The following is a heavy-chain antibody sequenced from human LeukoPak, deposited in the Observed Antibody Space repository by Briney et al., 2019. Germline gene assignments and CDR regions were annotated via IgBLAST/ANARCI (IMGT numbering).Heavy chain of an antibody. D-gene: IGHD1-14*01. J-gene: IGHJ4*02. CDR3: TRPDDYGDY. CDR1: GFTFSTYE. CDR2: IADSGSTI. V-gene: IGHV3-48*03. Sequence: GGSLRLSCAASGFTFSTYEMNWVRQAPGKGLEWVSYIADSGSTIYYADSVKGRFTISRDNAKNSLYLQMNSLRAEDTAVYYCTRPDDYGDYWGQGTLVTVSS.